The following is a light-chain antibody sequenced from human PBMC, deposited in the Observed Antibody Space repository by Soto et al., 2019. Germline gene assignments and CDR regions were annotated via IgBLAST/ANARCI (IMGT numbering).Light chain of an antibody. CDR3: CSYADKYTYV. Sequence: QSALTQPRSVSGSPGQSVTIFCTGTNSDVGDYDYVSWYQHHAGKAPKLLVYDVTKRPSGVPDRFSGSKSGNTASLTISWLQADDEADYYCCSYADKYTYVFGTGTKVTVL. CDR1: NSDVGDYDY. CDR2: DVT. V-gene: IGLV2-11*01. J-gene: IGLJ1*01.